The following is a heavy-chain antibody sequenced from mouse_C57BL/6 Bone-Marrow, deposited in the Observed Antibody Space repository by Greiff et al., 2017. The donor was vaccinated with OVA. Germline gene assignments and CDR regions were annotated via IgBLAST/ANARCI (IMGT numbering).Heavy chain of an antibody. CDR1: GYTFTSYW. Sequence: QVQLQQPGAELVRPGSSVKLSCKASGYTFTSYWMDWVKQRPGQGLEWIGNIYPSDSETHYNQKFKDKATLTVDKSSSTAYMQLSSLTSEDSAVDYCARSGNYWYFDVWGTGTTVTVSS. V-gene: IGHV1-61*01. CDR3: ARSGNYWYFDV. J-gene: IGHJ1*03. D-gene: IGHD1-1*01. CDR2: IYPSDSET.